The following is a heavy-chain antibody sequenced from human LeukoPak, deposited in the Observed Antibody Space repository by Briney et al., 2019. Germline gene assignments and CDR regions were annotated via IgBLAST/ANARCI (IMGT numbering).Heavy chain of an antibody. J-gene: IGHJ4*02. CDR1: GYTFTSYG. Sequence: ASVKVSCKASGYTFTSYGISWVRQAPGQGLEWMGWISAYNGNTNYAQKLQGRVTMTTDTSTSTAYMELRSLRSDDTAVYYCARDGSVSYYGSGPDQGRVFDYWGQGTLVTVSS. D-gene: IGHD3-10*01. V-gene: IGHV1-18*01. CDR2: ISAYNGNT. CDR3: ARDGSVSYYGSGPDQGRVFDY.